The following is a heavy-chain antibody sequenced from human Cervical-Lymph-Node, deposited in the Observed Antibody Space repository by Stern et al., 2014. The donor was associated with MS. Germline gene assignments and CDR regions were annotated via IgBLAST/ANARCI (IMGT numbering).Heavy chain of an antibody. CDR3: ARHQAGIAAN. CDR2: ITALFGTA. Sequence: VPLVESGDEVKRPGSSVKVSCKASGGSLSTLAISWVRQAPGQGIEWVGEITALFGTANYAQKFNGRVTIAADESTSTVYMELSSLKSEDTAIYFCARHQAGIAANWGQGTLVTVTS. D-gene: IGHD6-13*01. V-gene: IGHV1-69*01. J-gene: IGHJ4*02. CDR1: GGSLSTLA.